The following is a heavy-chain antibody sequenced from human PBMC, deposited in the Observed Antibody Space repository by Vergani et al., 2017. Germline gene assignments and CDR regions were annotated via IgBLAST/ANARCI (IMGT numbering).Heavy chain of an antibody. D-gene: IGHD6-6*01. CDR1: GDSVSSNSAA. Sequence: QVQLQQSGPGLVKPSQTLSLTCAISGDSVSSNSAAWNWIRQSPSRGLEWLGRTYYRSKWYNDYAVSVKSRITINPDTSKNQFSLKLSSVTAADTAVYYCARVTSIAARPGYYYYGMDVWGQGTTVTVSS. V-gene: IGHV6-1*01. J-gene: IGHJ6*02. CDR3: ARVTSIAARPGYYYYGMDV. CDR2: TYYRSKWYN.